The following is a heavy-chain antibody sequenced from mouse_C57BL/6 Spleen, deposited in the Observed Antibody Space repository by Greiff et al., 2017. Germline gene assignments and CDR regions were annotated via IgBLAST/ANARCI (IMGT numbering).Heavy chain of an antibody. CDR1: GYSFTGYY. V-gene: IGHV1-42*01. J-gene: IGHJ4*01. Sequence: VQLQQSGPELVKPGASVKISCKASGYSFTGYYMNWVKQSPEKSLEWIGEINPSTGGTTYNQKFKAKATLTVDKSSSTAYMQLKSLTSEDCAVYYCARSGWGGGYAMDDWGQGTSVTVAS. CDR2: INPSTGGT. D-gene: IGHD2-3*01. CDR3: ARSGWGGGYAMDD.